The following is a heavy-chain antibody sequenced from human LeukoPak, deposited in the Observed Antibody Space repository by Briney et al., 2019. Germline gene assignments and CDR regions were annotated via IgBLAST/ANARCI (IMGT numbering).Heavy chain of an antibody. V-gene: IGHV3-30*02. CDR1: GFTFSSYG. D-gene: IGHD3/OR15-3a*01. Sequence: GGSLRLSCAASGFTFSSYGMQWVRQAPGKGLEWVAFIRYDGSNKYYADSVKGRFTISRDNSKNTLYLQMNSLRAEDTAVYYCAKDSRRDYYFDYWGQGTLVTVSS. J-gene: IGHJ4*02. CDR3: AKDSRRDYYFDY. CDR2: IRYDGSNK.